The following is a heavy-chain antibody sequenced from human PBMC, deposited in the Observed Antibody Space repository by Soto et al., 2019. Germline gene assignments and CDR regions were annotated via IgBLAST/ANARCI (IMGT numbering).Heavy chain of an antibody. D-gene: IGHD3-10*01. CDR2: ISAYNGNT. CDR1: GYTFTSYG. Sequence: ASVKVSCKASGYTFTSYGISWVRQAPGQGLEWMGWISAYNGNTNYAQKLQGRVTMTTDTSTSTAYMELRSLRSDDTAGYYCGRERKGGSGSYYYGMDVWGQGTTVTVSS. V-gene: IGHV1-18*01. CDR3: GRERKGGSGSYYYGMDV. J-gene: IGHJ6*02.